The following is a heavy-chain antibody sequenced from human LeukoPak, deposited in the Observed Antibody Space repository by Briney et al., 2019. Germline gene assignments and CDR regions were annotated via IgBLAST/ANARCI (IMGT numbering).Heavy chain of an antibody. CDR2: INAGNGNI. D-gene: IGHD2-2*01. V-gene: IGHV1-3*01. Sequence: ASVKVSCKASGHTSTTYAIHWVRQAPGQGLEWMGWINAGNGNIKYSQKLQGRVTITGDTSASTAYMELSSLRSEDTAVYYCARGYCSSTSCYMVVWGQGTTVT. CDR3: ARGYCSSTSCYMVV. CDR1: GHTSTTYA. J-gene: IGHJ6*02.